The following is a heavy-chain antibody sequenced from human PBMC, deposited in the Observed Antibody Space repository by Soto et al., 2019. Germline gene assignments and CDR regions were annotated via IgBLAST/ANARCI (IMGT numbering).Heavy chain of an antibody. CDR2: ISGSGTST. J-gene: IGHJ4*02. Sequence: EVQLLESGGGLVQPGGSLRLSCAASGITFSNYALSWVRQAPGKGLEWVSGISGSGTSTYYADSVRGRFTISRDYSKNTLYLEMNGLRADDTAVYYCAIEAGGGIGMVTSSFDFWGQGTLVTVSS. CDR1: GITFSNYA. CDR3: AIEAGGGIGMVTSSFDF. D-gene: IGHD5-18*01. V-gene: IGHV3-23*01.